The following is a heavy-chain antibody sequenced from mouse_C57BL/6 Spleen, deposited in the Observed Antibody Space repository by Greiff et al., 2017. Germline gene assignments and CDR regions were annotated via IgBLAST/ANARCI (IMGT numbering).Heavy chain of an antibody. CDR2: IDPNSGGT. CDR3: ARFGYAIDY. V-gene: IGHV1-72*01. Sequence: QVHVKQPGAELVKPGASVKLFCKASGYTFTSYWMHWVRQRPGRGLAWIGRIDPNSGGTKYNEKFKSKATLTVDKPASTADMQLSSLTAEDSAVYYCARFGYAIDYWGQGTSVTVSS. CDR1: GYTFTSYW. J-gene: IGHJ4*01.